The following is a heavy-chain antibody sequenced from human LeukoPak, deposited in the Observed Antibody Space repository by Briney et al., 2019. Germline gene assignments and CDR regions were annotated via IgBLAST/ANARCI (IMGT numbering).Heavy chain of an antibody. D-gene: IGHD6-6*01. J-gene: IGHJ4*02. V-gene: IGHV4-39*01. Sequence: SETLSLTCTVSGGSISSSSYYWGWIRQPPGKGLEWIGSIYYSGSTYYNPSLKSRVTISVDTSKNQFSLKLSSVTAADTAVYYCAKLAVAARCFDYWGQGTLVTVSS. CDR3: AKLAVAARCFDY. CDR2: IYYSGST. CDR1: GGSISSSSYY.